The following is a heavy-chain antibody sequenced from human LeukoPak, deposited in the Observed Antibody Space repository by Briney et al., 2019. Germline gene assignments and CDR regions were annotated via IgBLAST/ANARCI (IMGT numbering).Heavy chain of an antibody. D-gene: IGHD1-1*01. CDR2: ISSSGSTI. CDR3: ARTVGTLDY. J-gene: IGHJ4*02. Sequence: PGGSLRLSCAASGFTFSSYEMNWVRQAPGKGLEWVSYISSSGSTIYYADSVRGRFTISRDNAKNSLYLQMNSLRAEDTAVYYCARTVGTLDYWGQGTLVTVSS. CDR1: GFTFSSYE. V-gene: IGHV3-48*03.